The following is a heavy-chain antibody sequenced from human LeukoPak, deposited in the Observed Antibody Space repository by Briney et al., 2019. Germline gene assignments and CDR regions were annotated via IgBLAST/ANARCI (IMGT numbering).Heavy chain of an antibody. CDR2: INPNSGGT. CDR3: ARAFYYDFWSGYFPY. J-gene: IGHJ4*02. CDR1: GYTFTGYY. V-gene: IGHV1-2*02. Sequence: ASVKVSCKASGYTFTGYYMHWVRQAPGQGLEWKGWINPNSGGTNYAQKFQGRVTMTRDTSISTAYMELSRLRSDDTAVYYCARAFYYDFWSGYFPYWGQGTLVTVSS. D-gene: IGHD3-3*01.